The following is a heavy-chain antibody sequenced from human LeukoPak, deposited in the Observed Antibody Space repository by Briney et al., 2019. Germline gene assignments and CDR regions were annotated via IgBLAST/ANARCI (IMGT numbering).Heavy chain of an antibody. J-gene: IGHJ4*02. CDR2: ISSSSSYI. Sequence: SGGSLRLSCAASGFTFSDYNINWVRQAPGKGLEWVSSISSSSSYIYYADSVKGRFTISRDNSKNTLYLQMNSLRAEDTAVYYCAKGYGIIDYWGQGTLVTVSS. CDR1: GFTFSDYN. D-gene: IGHD1-1*01. V-gene: IGHV3-21*01. CDR3: AKGYGIIDY.